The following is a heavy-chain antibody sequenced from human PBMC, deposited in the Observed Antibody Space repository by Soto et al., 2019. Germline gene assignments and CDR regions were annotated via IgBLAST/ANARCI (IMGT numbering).Heavy chain of an antibody. CDR2: IYPGDSDT. J-gene: IGHJ6*03. CDR3: ASFSSMEPSRHYYYYMDV. D-gene: IGHD1-1*01. CDR1: GYSFTSYW. V-gene: IGHV5-51*01. Sequence: GESLKISCKGSGYSFTSYWIGWVRQMPGKGLEWMGIIYPGDSDTRYSPSFQGQVTISADKSISTAYLQWSSLKASDTAMYYCASFSSMEPSRHYYYYMDVWGKGTTVTVSS.